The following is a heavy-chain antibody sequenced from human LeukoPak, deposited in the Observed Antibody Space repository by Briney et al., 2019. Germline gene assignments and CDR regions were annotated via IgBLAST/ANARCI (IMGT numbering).Heavy chain of an antibody. CDR3: ARGADYHILTGPYDY. CDR1: GFTFSTYT. Sequence: GGSLRLSCAASGFTFSTYTMNWVRQAPGKGLEWVSSISSSSSYMYYVDSVKGRFTISRDNAKNSLSLQMNSLRAEDTAVYYCARGADYHILTGPYDYWGQGTLVTVSS. D-gene: IGHD3-9*01. J-gene: IGHJ4*02. CDR2: ISSSSSYM. V-gene: IGHV3-21*01.